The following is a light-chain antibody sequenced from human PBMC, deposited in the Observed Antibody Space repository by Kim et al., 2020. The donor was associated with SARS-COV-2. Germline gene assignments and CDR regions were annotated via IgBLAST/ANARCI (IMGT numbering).Light chain of an antibody. J-gene: IGLJ1*01. CDR3: ISYASTRSYV. CDR1: SSDVVAYNY. CDR2: DVN. Sequence: GQSITISCTGTSSDVVAYNYVSWYQQHPGKAPKLMIFDVNKRPSGLSNRFSGSKSGNTASLTISGLQAEDEADYYCISYASTRSYVFGTGTKVTVL. V-gene: IGLV2-14*04.